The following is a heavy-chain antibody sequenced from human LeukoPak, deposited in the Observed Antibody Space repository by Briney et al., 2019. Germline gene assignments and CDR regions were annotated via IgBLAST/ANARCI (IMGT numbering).Heavy chain of an antibody. J-gene: IGHJ4*02. CDR3: ATAVNYYDSSGYSYYFDY. CDR2: IYHSGST. CDR1: GGSISSGGYS. V-gene: IGHV4-30-2*01. Sequence: PSETLSLTCAVSGGSISSGGYSWSWIRQPPGKGLEWIGYIYHSGSTYYNPSLKSRVTISVDRSKNQFSLKLSSVTAADTAVYYCATAVNYYDSSGYSYYFDYWGQGTLVTVSS. D-gene: IGHD3-22*01.